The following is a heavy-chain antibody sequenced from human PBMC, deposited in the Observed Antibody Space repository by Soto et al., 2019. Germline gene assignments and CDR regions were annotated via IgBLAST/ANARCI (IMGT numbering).Heavy chain of an antibody. CDR3: ARGSEEWSNLGYYNY. CDR2: IIPTIPIP. J-gene: IGHJ4*02. D-gene: IGHD3-3*01. Sequence: QVQLVQSGAEVKKPGSSVKVSCKASGDTFSTYSFIWMRQAPGRGLEWLGSIIPTIPIPNYAQTFHDRLTISADESTTTAYRELSSLRCEDTAVYYCARGSEEWSNLGYYNYWGQGTLVTVTS. CDR1: GDTFSTYS. V-gene: IGHV1-69*01.